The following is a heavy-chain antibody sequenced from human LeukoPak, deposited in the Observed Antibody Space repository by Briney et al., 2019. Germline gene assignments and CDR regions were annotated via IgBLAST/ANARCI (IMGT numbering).Heavy chain of an antibody. CDR1: GGSISSGSYY. CDR3: AGNYYGSGSYYSEDRY. V-gene: IGHV4-61*02. J-gene: IGHJ4*02. Sequence: PSETLSLTCTVSGGSISSGSYYWSWIRQPAGKGLEWIGRIYTSGSTNYNPSLKSRVTISVDTSKNQFSLKLSSVTAADTAVYYCAGNYYGSGSYYSEDRYWGQGTLVTVSS. CDR2: IYTSGST. D-gene: IGHD3-10*01.